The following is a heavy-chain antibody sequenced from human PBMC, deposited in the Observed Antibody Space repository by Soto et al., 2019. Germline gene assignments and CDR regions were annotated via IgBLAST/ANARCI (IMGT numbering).Heavy chain of an antibody. CDR2: IYYSGST. V-gene: IGHV4-59*01. J-gene: IGHJ6*03. CDR3: ARSNYYYYMDV. CDR1: GGSISSYY. Sequence: QVQLQESGPGLVKPSETLSLTCTVSGGSISSYYWSWIRQPPGKGLEWIGYIYYSGSTNYNPSLKSRVTISVDTSKNLFSLKLSSVTAADTAVYYCARSNYYYYMDVWGKGTTVTVSS.